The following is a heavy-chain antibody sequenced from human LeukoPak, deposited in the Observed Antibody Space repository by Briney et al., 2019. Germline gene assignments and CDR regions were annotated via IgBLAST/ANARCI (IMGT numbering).Heavy chain of an antibody. CDR2: ISGSGGST. V-gene: IGHV3-23*01. CDR3: AKTPWVRSYYYYGMDV. D-gene: IGHD1-1*01. J-gene: IGHJ6*02. CDR1: GFTFSSYA. Sequence: GGSLRLSCAASGFTFSSYAMSWVRQAPGKGLEWVSAISGSGGSTYYADSVKGRFTISRDNSKNTLYLQMNSLRAEDTAVYYCAKTPWVRSYYYYGMDVWGQGTTVTVSS.